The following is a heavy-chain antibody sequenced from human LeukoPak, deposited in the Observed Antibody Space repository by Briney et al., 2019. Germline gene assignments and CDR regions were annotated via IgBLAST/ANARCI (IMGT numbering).Heavy chain of an antibody. J-gene: IGHJ4*02. D-gene: IGHD5-24*01. CDR3: ALFQNRLQPDS. V-gene: IGHV2-5*02. CDR2: IYWDDDK. Sequence: ESGPTLVNPTQTLTLTCSFSGFSLSTSGVGVGWIRQPPGKALEWLALIYWDDDKRYSSSLKSRLTITKDTSKNQVVLTMTNVDPVDTGTYYCALFQNRLQPDSWGQGALVTVSS. CDR1: GFSLSTSGVG.